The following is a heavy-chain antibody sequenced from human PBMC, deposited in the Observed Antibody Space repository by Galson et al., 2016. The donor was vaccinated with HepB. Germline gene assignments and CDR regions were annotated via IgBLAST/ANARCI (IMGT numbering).Heavy chain of an antibody. V-gene: IGHV3-21*04. J-gene: IGHJ3*01. CDR2: ISSGSRFI. CDR1: GFTFSSYS. CDR3: ARDRGYGSDTFDF. D-gene: IGHD5-18*01. Sequence: SLRLSCAAYGFTFSSYSMNWVRQAPGKGLEWLSSISSGSRFIYYADSVKARFTISRDNAKNSLYLHMDSLRAADTAMYYCARDRGYGSDTFDFWGQGTMVTVSS.